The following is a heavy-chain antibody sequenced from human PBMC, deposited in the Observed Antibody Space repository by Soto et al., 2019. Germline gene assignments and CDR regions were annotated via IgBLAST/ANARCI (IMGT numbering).Heavy chain of an antibody. CDR3: ARGEGGRVVRYYYGMDV. CDR1: GFTFSSYG. Sequence: GGSLRLSCAASGFTFSSYGMHWVRQAPVKGLEWVAVIWYDGSNKYYADSVKGRFTISRDNSKNTLYLQMNSLRAGDTAVYYCARGEGGRVVRYYYGMDVWGQGTTVTVSS. D-gene: IGHD2-21*01. V-gene: IGHV3-33*01. CDR2: IWYDGSNK. J-gene: IGHJ6*02.